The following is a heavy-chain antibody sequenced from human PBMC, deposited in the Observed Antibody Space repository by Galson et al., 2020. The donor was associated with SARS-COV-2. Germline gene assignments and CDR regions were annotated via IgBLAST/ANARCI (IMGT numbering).Heavy chain of an antibody. Sequence: ASVKVSCKASGYSFTNYDINWVRQATGEGPEWMGWMNPKSGNTGYVKKLQGRVTMTGDTSTSTAYMELSSLRSEDTAVYYCARVWERGFSYGNWFDPWGQGTLVTVSS. J-gene: IGHJ5*02. D-gene: IGHD5-18*01. V-gene: IGHV1-8*01. CDR2: MNPKSGNT. CDR3: ARVWERGFSYGNWFDP. CDR1: GYSFTNYD.